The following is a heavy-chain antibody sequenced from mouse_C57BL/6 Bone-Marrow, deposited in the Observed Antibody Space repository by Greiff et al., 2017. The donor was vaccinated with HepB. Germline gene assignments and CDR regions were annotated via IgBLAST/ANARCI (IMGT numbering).Heavy chain of an antibody. V-gene: IGHV1-4*01. D-gene: IGHD1-1*01. CDR1: GYTFTSYT. J-gene: IGHJ2*01. CDR3: ARPYYYGSSYNY. Sequence: VQLQQSGAELARPGASVKMSCKASGYTFTSYTMHWVKQRPGQGLEWIGYINPSSGYTKYNQKFKDKATLTADKSSSTAYMQLSSLTSEDSAVYYGARPYYYGSSYNYWGQGTTLIVSS. CDR2: INPSSGYT.